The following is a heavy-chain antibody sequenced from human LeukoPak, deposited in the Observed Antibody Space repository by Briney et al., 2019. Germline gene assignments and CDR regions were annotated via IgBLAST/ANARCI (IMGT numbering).Heavy chain of an antibody. J-gene: IGHJ4*02. CDR3: ARGGLYSYGSGSFYENVPFDY. Sequence: ASVKVSCKASRYTFTSYDINWVRQATGPGLEWMGWMISNSGNTGYAQKFQGRVTMTRNTSISTAYMELSSLRSEDTAVYYCARGGLYSYGSGSFYENVPFDYWGQGTLVTVSS. V-gene: IGHV1-8*01. CDR1: RYTFTSYD. CDR2: MISNSGNT. D-gene: IGHD3-10*01.